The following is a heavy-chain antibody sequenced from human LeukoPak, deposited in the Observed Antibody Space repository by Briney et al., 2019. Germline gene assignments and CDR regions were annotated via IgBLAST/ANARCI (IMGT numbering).Heavy chain of an antibody. CDR1: GFTFSDTW. CDR3: ATDSYVSGSYYRLFY. V-gene: IGHV3-74*01. J-gene: IGHJ4*02. D-gene: IGHD3-10*01. CDR2: INSDGGTT. Sequence: GGSLRLSCAASGFTFSDTWMHWVRQVPGKGLVWVSGINSDGGTTTYADSVKGRFTISRDNAKNTLYLQMNNLRAEDTAIYYCATDSYVSGSYYRLFYWGQGTLVTVSS.